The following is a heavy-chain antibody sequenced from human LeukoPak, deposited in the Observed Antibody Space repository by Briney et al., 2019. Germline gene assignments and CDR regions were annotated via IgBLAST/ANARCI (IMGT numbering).Heavy chain of an antibody. J-gene: IGHJ4*02. CDR3: ARDGSDYDILSGPFDY. D-gene: IGHD3-9*01. CDR1: GFTFSSYA. V-gene: IGHV3-30*04. CDR2: ISYDGSNK. Sequence: PGRSLRLSCAASGFTFSSYAMHWVRQAPGKGLEWVAVISYDGSNKYYADSVKGRFTISRDNSKNTLYLQMNSLRAEDTAVYYGARDGSDYDILSGPFDYWGQGTLVTVSS.